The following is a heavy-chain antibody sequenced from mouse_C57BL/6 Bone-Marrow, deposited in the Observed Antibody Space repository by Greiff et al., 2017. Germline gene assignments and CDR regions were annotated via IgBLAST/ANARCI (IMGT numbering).Heavy chain of an antibody. V-gene: IGHV3-6*01. CDR3: ARGGYDEGYYFDY. D-gene: IGHD2-2*01. CDR2: ISYDGSN. J-gene: IGHJ2*01. CDR1: GYSITSGYY. Sequence: EVKLQESGPGLVKPSQSLSLTCSVTGYSITSGYYWNWIRQFPGNKLEWMGYISYDGSNNYNPSLKNRISITRDTSKNQFFLKLNSVTTEDTATYYCARGGYDEGYYFDYWGQGTTLTVSS.